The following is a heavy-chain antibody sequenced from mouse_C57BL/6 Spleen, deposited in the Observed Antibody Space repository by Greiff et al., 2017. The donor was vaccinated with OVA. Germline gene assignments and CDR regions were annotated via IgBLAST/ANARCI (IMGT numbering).Heavy chain of an antibody. CDR1: GYSFTGYY. J-gene: IGHJ4*01. V-gene: IGHV1-42*01. Sequence: VQLQQSGPELVKPGASVKISCKASGYSFTGYYMNWVKQSPEKSLEWIGEINPSTGGTTYNQKFKAKATLTVDKSSSTAYMQLKSLTSEDSAVYYCARRALLRCMDYWGQGTSVTVSS. D-gene: IGHD1-1*01. CDR2: INPSTGGT. CDR3: ARRALLRCMDY.